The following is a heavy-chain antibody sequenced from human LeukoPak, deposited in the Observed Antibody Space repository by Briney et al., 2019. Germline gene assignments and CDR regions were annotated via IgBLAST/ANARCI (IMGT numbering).Heavy chain of an antibody. CDR2: IKSKTDGGTT. V-gene: IGHV3-15*01. CDR3: TTENSSPQTVDY. D-gene: IGHD6-13*01. CDR1: GFTFSNAW. J-gene: IGHJ4*02. Sequence: GGSLRLSCAASGFTFSNAWMSWVRQAPGKGLEWVGRIKSKTDGGTTDYAAPVKGRFTISRDGSKNTLYLQMNSLKTEDTAVYYCTTENSSPQTVDYWGQGTLVTVSS.